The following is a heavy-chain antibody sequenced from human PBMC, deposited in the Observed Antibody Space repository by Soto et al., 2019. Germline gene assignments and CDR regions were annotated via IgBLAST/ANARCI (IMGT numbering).Heavy chain of an antibody. Sequence: GGSLRLSCAASGFTFSSYAMSWVRQAPGKGLEWVSAISGSGGSTYYADSGKGRFTISRDNSKNTLYLQMNSLRAEDTAVYYCAKAFIVVVPAAFSGLIDYWGQGTLVTVSS. CDR1: GFTFSSYA. J-gene: IGHJ4*02. V-gene: IGHV3-23*01. D-gene: IGHD2-2*01. CDR2: ISGSGGST. CDR3: AKAFIVVVPAAFSGLIDY.